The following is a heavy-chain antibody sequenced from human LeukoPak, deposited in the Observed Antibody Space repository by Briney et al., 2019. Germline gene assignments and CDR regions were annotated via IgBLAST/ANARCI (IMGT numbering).Heavy chain of an antibody. CDR3: ARPYRYSSSPLGAFDI. D-gene: IGHD6-13*01. CDR2: IYYRRTT. V-gene: IGHV4-38-2*02. CDR1: GYSISSGYD. Sequence: SETLSLTCTVSGYSISSGYDWGWIRQPPGKGLEWIGSIYYRRTTYYNPSLKSRVTISINTSENQFSLRLSSMTAADTAVYYCARPYRYSSSPLGAFDIWGQGTMVTVSS. J-gene: IGHJ3*02.